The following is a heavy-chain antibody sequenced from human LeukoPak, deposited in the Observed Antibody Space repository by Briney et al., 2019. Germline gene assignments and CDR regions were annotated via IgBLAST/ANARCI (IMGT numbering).Heavy chain of an antibody. CDR3: SRRDCSHTSCFHWFFDL. D-gene: IGHD2-2*01. CDR2: IHYSGST. V-gene: IGHV4-39*07. Sequence: SETLSLTCTVSGGSISSGGQYWGWIRQPPGKGLEWIGNIHYSGSTWYNPSLKGRVTISVDTSKNQFSLKLSSVTAADTAVYYCSRRDCSHTSCFHWFFDLWGRGTLLSVSS. J-gene: IGHJ2*01. CDR1: GGSISSGGQY.